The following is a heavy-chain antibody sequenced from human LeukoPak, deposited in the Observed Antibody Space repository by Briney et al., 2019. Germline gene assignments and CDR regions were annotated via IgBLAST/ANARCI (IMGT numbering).Heavy chain of an antibody. J-gene: IGHJ3*02. CDR3: AKDIRITIFGVVTMGSALDI. V-gene: IGHV3-9*01. D-gene: IGHD3-3*01. Sequence: GGSLRLSCAASGFTFDDYAMHWVRQAPGKGLEWVSGISWNSGSIGYADSVKGRFTISRDNAKNSLYLQMNSLRAEDTALYYCAKDIRITIFGVVTMGSALDIWGQGTMVTVSS. CDR2: ISWNSGSI. CDR1: GFTFDDYA.